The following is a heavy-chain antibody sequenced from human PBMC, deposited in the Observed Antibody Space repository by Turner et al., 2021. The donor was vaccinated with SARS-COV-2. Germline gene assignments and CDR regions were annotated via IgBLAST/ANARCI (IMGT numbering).Heavy chain of an antibody. V-gene: IGHV3-33*01. CDR3: ARDLEGAMVTYYYGMDV. CDR1: GFTFSSYG. D-gene: IGHD5-18*01. CDR2: IWYDGSNK. J-gene: IGHJ6*02. Sequence: QVQLVESGGGVVQPGRSLRLSCAAPGFTFSSYGMHWVRQAPGKGLEWVAVIWYDGSNKYYADSVKGRFTISRDNSKNTLYLQMNSLRAEDTAVYYCARDLEGAMVTYYYGMDVWGQGTTVTVSS.